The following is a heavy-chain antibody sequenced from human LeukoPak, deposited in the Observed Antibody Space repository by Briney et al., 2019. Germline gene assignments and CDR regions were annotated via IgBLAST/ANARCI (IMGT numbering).Heavy chain of an antibody. CDR2: ISSSSSYI. D-gene: IGHD4-17*01. J-gene: IGHJ4*02. CDR3: ARDPGTTVTTN. Sequence: SGGSLRLSCAASGFTFSSYSMNWVRQAPGKGLEWVSSISSSSSYIYYADSVKGRFTISRDNAMNSLYLQMNSLRAEDTAVYYCARDPGTTVTTNWGQGTLVTVSS. V-gene: IGHV3-21*01. CDR1: GFTFSSYS.